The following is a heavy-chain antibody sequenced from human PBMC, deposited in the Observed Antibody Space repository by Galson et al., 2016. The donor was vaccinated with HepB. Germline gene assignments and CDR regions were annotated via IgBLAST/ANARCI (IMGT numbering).Heavy chain of an antibody. V-gene: IGHV4-4*02. D-gene: IGHD1-26*01. CDR1: GGSISNDYW. CDR3: ARGTLGAAATMAFDY. Sequence: EPLSLTCTVSGGSISNDYWWSWVRQSPGKGLEWIGEIYQTGTANYNPSFTRRATISVDKSKNQFSLRLDSVTAADTAVYYCARGTLGAAATMAFDYWGQGTLVTVSS. CDR2: IYQTGTA. J-gene: IGHJ4*02.